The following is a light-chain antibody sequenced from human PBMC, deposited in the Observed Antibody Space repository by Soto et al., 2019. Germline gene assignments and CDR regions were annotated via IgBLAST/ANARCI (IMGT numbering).Light chain of an antibody. Sequence: DIVLTQSPDSLALSLGERATINCKSSQSLFHNSNNKNCLAWYRQKPGQPPELLIYWASSREFGVPDRFSGSGFGTDFTLTLSSLQAEDVAVYYCQQYYSPRPTFGQGTRLEIK. CDR3: QQYYSPRPT. CDR2: WAS. V-gene: IGKV4-1*01. CDR1: QSLFHNSNNKNC. J-gene: IGKJ2*01.